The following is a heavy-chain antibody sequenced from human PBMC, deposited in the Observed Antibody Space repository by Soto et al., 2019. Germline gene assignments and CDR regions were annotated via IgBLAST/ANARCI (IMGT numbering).Heavy chain of an antibody. V-gene: IGHV3-23*01. J-gene: IGHJ4*02. CDR1: GFTFSSYA. D-gene: IGHD2-15*01. Sequence: GGSLRLSCAASGFTFSSYAMSWVRQAPGKGLEWVSAISGSGGSTYYADSVKGRFTISRDNSKNTLYLQMNSLRAEDTAVYYCGREYCSSGSCYHYFDYWGQGTLVTVSS. CDR2: ISGSGGST. CDR3: GREYCSSGSCYHYFDY.